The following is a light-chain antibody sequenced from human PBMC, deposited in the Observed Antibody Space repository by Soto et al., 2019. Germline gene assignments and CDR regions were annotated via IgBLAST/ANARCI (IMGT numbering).Light chain of an antibody. V-gene: IGKV1-5*03. Sequence: DIHMTQSPSTLSGSVGDRVTITCRASQTISSWLAWYQQKPGKAPKLLIYKASTLKSGVPSRFSGSGSGTEFTLTISSLQPDDFATYYCQQYNSYLWTFGQGTRWIS. CDR1: QTISSW. CDR2: KAS. CDR3: QQYNSYLWT. J-gene: IGKJ1*01.